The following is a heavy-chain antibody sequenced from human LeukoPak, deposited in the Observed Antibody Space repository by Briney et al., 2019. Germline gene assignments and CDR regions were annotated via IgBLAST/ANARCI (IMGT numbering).Heavy chain of an antibody. V-gene: IGHV5-51*01. Sequence: GESLKISCKGSGFSFTTYWIGWVRQMPGKGLEWMGIIYPDDSDTRYSPSFQGQVTISADKSISTAYLQWSSLKASDTAMYYCARHGHSGSSSDYGMDVWGQGTTVTVSS. CDR1: GFSFTTYW. J-gene: IGHJ6*02. CDR2: IYPDDSDT. D-gene: IGHD6-13*01. CDR3: ARHGHSGSSSDYGMDV.